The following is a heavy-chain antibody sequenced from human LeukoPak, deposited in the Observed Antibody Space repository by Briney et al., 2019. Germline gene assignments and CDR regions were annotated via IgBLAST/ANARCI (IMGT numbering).Heavy chain of an antibody. D-gene: IGHD3-22*01. CDR1: GVSISGYY. CDR2: IYYSGST. J-gene: IGHJ4*02. CDR3: ARRGYYDSSGYTDY. V-gene: IGHV4-59*01. Sequence: ASETQSLTCTVSGVSISGYYWNWIRQSPGKGLEWIGYIYYSGSTDYNPSLKSRVTISVDTSKNQFSLKLTSVTAADTAVYYCARRGYYDSSGYTDYWGQGTLVTVSS.